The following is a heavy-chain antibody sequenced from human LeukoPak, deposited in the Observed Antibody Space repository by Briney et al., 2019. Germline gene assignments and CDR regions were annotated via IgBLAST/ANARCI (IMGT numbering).Heavy chain of an antibody. Sequence: PSETLSLTCTVSGYSISSGYYWGWIRQPPGKGLEWIGSIYYSGSTYYNPSLKSRVTISVDTSKNQFSLKLSSVTAADTAVYYCARSTPYYYDSSGQRFDYWGQGTLVTVSS. J-gene: IGHJ4*02. CDR2: IYYSGST. CDR1: GYSISSGYY. CDR3: ARSTPYYYDSSGQRFDY. V-gene: IGHV4-38-2*02. D-gene: IGHD3-22*01.